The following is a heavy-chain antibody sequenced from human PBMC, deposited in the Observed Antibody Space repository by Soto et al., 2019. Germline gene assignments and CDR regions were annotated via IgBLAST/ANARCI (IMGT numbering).Heavy chain of an antibody. D-gene: IGHD6-25*01. Sequence: ASVKVSCKVSGYTFIDYYIHWVRQAPGQGLEWMGWISPNSGVTNYAQKFQGRVTMTRDTSITTANMELSRLRSDDTTVYYCAREAFLSGYSSARELDYWGQGILVTVSS. CDR3: AREAFLSGYSSARELDY. V-gene: IGHV1-2*02. J-gene: IGHJ4*02. CDR1: GYTFIDYY. CDR2: ISPNSGVT.